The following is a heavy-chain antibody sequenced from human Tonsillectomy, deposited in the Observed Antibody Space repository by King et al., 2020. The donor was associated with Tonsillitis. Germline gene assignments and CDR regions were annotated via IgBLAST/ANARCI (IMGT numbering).Heavy chain of an antibody. CDR1: GFTFSSYA. Sequence: VQLVESGGGLVQPGGSLRLSCAASGFTFSSYAMHWVRQAPGKGLEYVSAISNNGGSTYYATSVKGRFTISRDNSKNSLYLQMGSLGGEDMGVYYCARGESIAAAGTYFYCMDVWGKGTAVTVSS. J-gene: IGHJ6*03. V-gene: IGHV3-64*01. CDR2: ISNNGGST. D-gene: IGHD6-13*01. CDR3: ARGESIAAAGTYFYCMDV.